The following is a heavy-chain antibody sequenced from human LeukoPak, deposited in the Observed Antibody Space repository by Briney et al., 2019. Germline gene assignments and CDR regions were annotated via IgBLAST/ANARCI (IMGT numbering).Heavy chain of an antibody. CDR1: QFTFHTYL. D-gene: IGHD1-26*01. CDR3: AKDIGSSQDFDY. J-gene: IGHJ4*02. Sequence: PGGSLRLSCAGSQFTFHTYLLSWVRQAPGKGLEWVSSISGSGATTDYADSVKGRFTISRDNSKNTVYLQMNNLRAEDTAVYYCAKDIGSSQDFDYWGQGTLVTVSS. V-gene: IGHV3-23*01. CDR2: ISGSGATT.